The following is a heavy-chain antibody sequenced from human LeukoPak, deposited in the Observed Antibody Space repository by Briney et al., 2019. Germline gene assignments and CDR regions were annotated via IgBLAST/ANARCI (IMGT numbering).Heavy chain of an antibody. Sequence: PGGSLRFSCAGSGFSFSSYSLNWVRQAPGKGLEWVSFIRGSSSYMYYADSVKGRFTISRDNAKNSLYLQMNSLRAEDTAVYYCAKDPSSGWPSFDYWGQGTLVTVSS. CDR1: GFSFSSYS. D-gene: IGHD6-19*01. CDR2: IRGSSSYM. J-gene: IGHJ4*02. CDR3: AKDPSSGWPSFDY. V-gene: IGHV3-21*01.